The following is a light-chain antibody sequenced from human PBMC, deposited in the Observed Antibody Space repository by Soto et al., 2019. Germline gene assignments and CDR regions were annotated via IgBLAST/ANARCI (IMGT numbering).Light chain of an antibody. CDR3: QQYGSSGT. V-gene: IGKV3-15*01. CDR2: GAS. CDR1: QSVSSN. J-gene: IGKJ1*01. Sequence: VMTQSQATVSVSPGASATLSCRASQSVSSNLAWYQQKPGQAPRLLIYGASTRATGIPARFSGSGSGTDFTLTISRLEPEDFAVYYCQQYGSSGTFGQGAKVDI.